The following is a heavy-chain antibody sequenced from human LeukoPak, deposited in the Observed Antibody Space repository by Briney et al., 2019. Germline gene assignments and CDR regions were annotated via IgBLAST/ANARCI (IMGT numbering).Heavy chain of an antibody. V-gene: IGHV5-51*01. CDR2: IDPGDSET. D-gene: IGHD3-10*01. CDR1: GYSFSSYW. CDR3: AREAYGSGSPLAY. J-gene: IGHJ4*02. Sequence: GESLKISCKGSGYSFSSYWIGWVRQMPGKGLEWMGIIDPGDSETRYSPSSQGQVTISADKSISTAYLQWSSLKASDTAMYYCAREAYGSGSPLAYWGQGTLVTVSS.